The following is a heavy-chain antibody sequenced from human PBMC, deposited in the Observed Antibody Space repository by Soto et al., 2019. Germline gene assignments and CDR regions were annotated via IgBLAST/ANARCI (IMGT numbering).Heavy chain of an antibody. J-gene: IGHJ4*02. CDR3: ARLPKGSLVTA. Sequence: VQLVESGGGLVSPGGSLTLSCVGSGFRFSDHSMHWVRRAPGTGLQWLSYISSSGDRIHYADSVRGRFTVSRDNAKNSLFLRMNSLRDDDTAMSYCARLPKGSLVTAWGQGTLVTVS. CDR2: ISSSGDRI. D-gene: IGHD2-21*02. CDR1: GFRFSDHS. V-gene: IGHV3-48*02.